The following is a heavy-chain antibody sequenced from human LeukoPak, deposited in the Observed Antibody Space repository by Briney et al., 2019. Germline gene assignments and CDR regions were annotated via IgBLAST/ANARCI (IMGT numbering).Heavy chain of an antibody. CDR3: ARSPTYYDFWSGYLRYYYYYYGMDV. D-gene: IGHD3-3*01. Sequence: ASVKVSCKASGYTFTSYDINWVRQATGQGLEWMGWMNPNSGNTGYAQKFQGRVTMTRNTSISTAYMELSGLRSEDTAVYYCARSPTYYDFWSGYLRYYYYYYGMDVWGQGTTVTVSS. CDR2: MNPNSGNT. V-gene: IGHV1-8*01. J-gene: IGHJ6*02. CDR1: GYTFTSYD.